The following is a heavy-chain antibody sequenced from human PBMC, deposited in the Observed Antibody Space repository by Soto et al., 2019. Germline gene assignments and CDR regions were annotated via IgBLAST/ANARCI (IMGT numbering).Heavy chain of an antibody. V-gene: IGHV3-21*01. Sequence: GALRRSGAASGFMWSAYTMSWVRQAPGKGLEWLSSITSNSDHIDYADSVRGRFTVSRDNARKSLYLQMDSLGAEDTGVYYCATPYYYNHWGPGTLVTVSS. J-gene: IGHJ4*02. CDR3: ATPYYYNH. CDR1: GFMWSAYT. CDR2: ITSNSDHI.